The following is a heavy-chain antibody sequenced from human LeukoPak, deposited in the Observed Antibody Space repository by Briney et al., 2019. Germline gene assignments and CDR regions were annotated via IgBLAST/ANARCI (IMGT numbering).Heavy chain of an antibody. CDR1: GFTFSSYE. Sequence: GGSLRLSCAASGFTFSSYEMNWVRQAPGKGLEWVSVIYSGGSTYYADSVKGRFTISRDNSKNTLYLQMNSLRAEDTAVYYCARGLEQWLAPGWYFDLWGRGTLVTVSS. V-gene: IGHV3-53*01. D-gene: IGHD6-19*01. CDR3: ARGLEQWLAPGWYFDL. J-gene: IGHJ2*01. CDR2: IYSGGST.